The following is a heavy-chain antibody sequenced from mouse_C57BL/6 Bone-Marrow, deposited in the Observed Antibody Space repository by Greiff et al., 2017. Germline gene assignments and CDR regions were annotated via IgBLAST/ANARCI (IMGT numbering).Heavy chain of an antibody. J-gene: IGHJ3*01. CDR3: ARGGTGAWFAY. CDR1: GFSLTSYG. Sequence: VMLVESGPGLVQPSQSLSITCTVSGFSLTSYGVHWVRPSPGKGLEWLGVIWSGGSTDYNAAFISRLSISKYNSKSQVFFKMNSLQADDTAIYYCARGGTGAWFAYWGQGTLVTVAA. V-gene: IGHV2-2*01. D-gene: IGHD3-3*01. CDR2: IWSGGST.